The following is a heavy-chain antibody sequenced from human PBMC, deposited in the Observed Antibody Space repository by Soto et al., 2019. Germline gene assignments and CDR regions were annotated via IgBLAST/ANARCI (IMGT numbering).Heavy chain of an antibody. Sequence: QVQLVESGGGVVQPGRSLRLSCAASGFTFSSYGMHWVRQAPGKGLEWVAVIWYDGSNKYYADSVKGRFTISRDNSKKTLYLQMNSLRAEDTAVYYCARFSLSSYSYYGMDVWGQGTTVTVSS. CDR1: GFTFSSYG. CDR3: ARFSLSSYSYYGMDV. CDR2: IWYDGSNK. D-gene: IGHD1-26*01. V-gene: IGHV3-33*01. J-gene: IGHJ6*02.